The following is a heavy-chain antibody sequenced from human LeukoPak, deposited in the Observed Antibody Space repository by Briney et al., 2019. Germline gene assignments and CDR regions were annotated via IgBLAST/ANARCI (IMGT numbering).Heavy chain of an antibody. J-gene: IGHJ4*02. CDR3: ARDWED. V-gene: IGHV3-30-3*01. Sequence: PGRSLRLSCAASGFTFSSYAMHWVRQAPGKGLEWVAVISYDGSNKYYADPVKGRFTISRDNSKNTLYLQMNSLRAEDTAVYYCARDWEDWGQGTLVTVSS. CDR1: GFTFSSYA. CDR2: ISYDGSNK. D-gene: IGHD1-26*01.